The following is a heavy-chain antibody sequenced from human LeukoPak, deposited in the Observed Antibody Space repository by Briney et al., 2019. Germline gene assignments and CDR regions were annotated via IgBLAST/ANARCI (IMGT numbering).Heavy chain of an antibody. Sequence: SETLSLTCTVSSGTISSSSYFWGWIRQPPGNGLEWIGNIYYTGSTHYNPSLKSRLIMSVDTSKNQFSLTLRSVTAADTAVYYCARHIVRPTMLIEYWGQGILVTVSS. D-gene: IGHD3-16*01. J-gene: IGHJ4*02. V-gene: IGHV4-39*01. CDR2: IYYTGST. CDR3: ARHIVRPTMLIEY. CDR1: SGTISSSSYF.